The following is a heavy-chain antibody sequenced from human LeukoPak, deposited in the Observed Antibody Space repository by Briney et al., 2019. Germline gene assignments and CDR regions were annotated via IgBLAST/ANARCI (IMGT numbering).Heavy chain of an antibody. Sequence: EASVKVSCKASGYTFTSYYMHWVRQAPGQGLEWMGIINPSGGSTSYAQKFQGRVTMTTDTSTSTAYMELRSLRSDDTAVYYCARDNYDSLDYWGQGTLVTVSS. V-gene: IGHV1-46*01. D-gene: IGHD5-12*01. CDR3: ARDNYDSLDY. CDR1: GYTFTSYY. CDR2: INPSGGST. J-gene: IGHJ4*02.